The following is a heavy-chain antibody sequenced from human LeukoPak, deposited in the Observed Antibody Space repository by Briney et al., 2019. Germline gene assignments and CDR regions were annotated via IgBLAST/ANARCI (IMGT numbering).Heavy chain of an antibody. D-gene: IGHD6-13*01. Sequence: GASVKVSCKASGYTFTGYYMHWVRQAPGQGLEWMGWINPNSGGTNYAQKFQGRVTMTRDTSISTAYMELSRLRSDDTAVYYCARDRVGQQLVGRKYYYYYMDVWGKGTTVTISS. CDR2: INPNSGGT. V-gene: IGHV1-2*02. CDR3: ARDRVGQQLVGRKYYYYYMDV. CDR1: GYTFTGYY. J-gene: IGHJ6*03.